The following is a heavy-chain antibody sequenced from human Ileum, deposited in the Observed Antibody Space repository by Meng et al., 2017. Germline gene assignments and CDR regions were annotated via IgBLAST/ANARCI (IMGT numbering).Heavy chain of an antibody. Sequence: QGQLQESGPGLVRASETLSLTCNVSGGSVSSASYYWSWIRQPPGKGLEWIGLIHYSGSRNYNPSLKSRVTMSVDTSKNQVSLRLTSVTAADTAVYYCARFYGSGTFEVHDYWGQGTLVTVSS. CDR2: IHYSGSR. CDR1: GGSVSSASYY. CDR3: ARFYGSGTFEVHDY. V-gene: IGHV4-61*01. D-gene: IGHD3-10*01. J-gene: IGHJ4*02.